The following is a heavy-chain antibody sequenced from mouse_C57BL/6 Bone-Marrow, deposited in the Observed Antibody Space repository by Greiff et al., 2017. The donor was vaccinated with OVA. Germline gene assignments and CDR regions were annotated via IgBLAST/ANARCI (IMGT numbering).Heavy chain of an antibody. CDR3: TRIYYYGSSPYYFDY. CDR1: GFNIKDDY. J-gene: IGHJ2*01. V-gene: IGHV14-4*01. Sequence: VQPQQSGAELVRPGASVKLSCTASGFNIKDDYMHWVKQRPEQGLEWIGWIDPENGDTEYASKFQGKATITADTSSNTAYLQLSSLTSEDTAVYYCTRIYYYGSSPYYFDYWGQGTTLTVSS. CDR2: IDPENGDT. D-gene: IGHD1-1*01.